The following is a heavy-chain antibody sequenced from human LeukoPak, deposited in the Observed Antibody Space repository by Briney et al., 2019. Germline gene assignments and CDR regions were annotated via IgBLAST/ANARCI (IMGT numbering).Heavy chain of an antibody. J-gene: IGHJ6*03. V-gene: IGHV3-30*02. CDR2: IRNDGGNK. CDR3: ARRAGDTMVRGPQQYYYYYTDV. D-gene: IGHD3-10*01. Sequence: PGGSLRLSCAASGFTFGSYDMHWVRQAPGKGLEWVTFIRNDGGNKYYADSVKGRFTISRDNSKSTLYLQMNTLRAEDTAVYYCARRAGDTMVRGPQQYYYYYTDVWGKGTTVTVSS. CDR1: GFTFGSYD.